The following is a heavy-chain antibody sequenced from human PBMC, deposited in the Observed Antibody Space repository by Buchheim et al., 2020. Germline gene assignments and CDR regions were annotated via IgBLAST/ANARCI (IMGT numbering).Heavy chain of an antibody. Sequence: EVQLEESGGDLVQPGGSLRLSCAASGFTLSSYWMNWVRQAPGKGLEWVGNMNQDGSEKYYVDSVKGRFTIDRDNVDNSLYLQMNSLRAEDTAVYYCVRDLIDWGQGTL. J-gene: IGHJ4*02. CDR1: GFTLSSYW. D-gene: IGHD3-16*02. V-gene: IGHV3-7*01. CDR2: MNQDGSEK. CDR3: VRDLID.